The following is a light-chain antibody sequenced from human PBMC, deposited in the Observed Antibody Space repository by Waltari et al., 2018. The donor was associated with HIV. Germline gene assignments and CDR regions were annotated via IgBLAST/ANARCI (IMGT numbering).Light chain of an antibody. CDR2: DAS. CDR3: HQRSNWPQT. J-gene: IGKJ1*01. CDR1: QSVSGY. Sequence: EIVLTQSPATLSLSPGDRATLSCRASQSVSGYLAWYQQKPGQAPRLLIYDASSRATGIPARFSGSESGTDFTLTISSLEPEDFAVYYCHQRSNWPQTFGQGTKVEIK. V-gene: IGKV3-11*01.